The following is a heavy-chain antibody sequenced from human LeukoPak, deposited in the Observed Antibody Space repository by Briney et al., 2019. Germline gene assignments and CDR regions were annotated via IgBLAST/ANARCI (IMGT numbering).Heavy chain of an antibody. CDR3: ARGRIAAAGDAFDI. J-gene: IGHJ3*02. CDR1: GGSISSYY. V-gene: IGHV4-59*01. Sequence: SETLSLICTVSGGSISSYYWSWIRQPPGKGLEWIGYIYYSGSTNYNPSLKSRVTISVDTSKNQFSLKLSSVTAADTAVYYCARGRIAAAGDAFDIWGQGTMVTVSS. D-gene: IGHD6-13*01. CDR2: IYYSGST.